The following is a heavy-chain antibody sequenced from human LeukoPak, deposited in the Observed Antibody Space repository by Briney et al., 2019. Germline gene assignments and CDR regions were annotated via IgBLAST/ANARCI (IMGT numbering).Heavy chain of an antibody. CDR2: ISLSTTSI. CDR3: AKDEDYGDPREDAFDI. Sequence: GGSLRLSCAASGFTFSSYNMNWVRQAPGKGLEWVSYISLSTTSIYYADSVKGRFTISRDNAKNSLYLQMNSLRAEDTAVYYCAKDEDYGDPREDAFDIWGQGTMVTVSS. D-gene: IGHD4-17*01. V-gene: IGHV3-48*04. CDR1: GFTFSSYN. J-gene: IGHJ3*02.